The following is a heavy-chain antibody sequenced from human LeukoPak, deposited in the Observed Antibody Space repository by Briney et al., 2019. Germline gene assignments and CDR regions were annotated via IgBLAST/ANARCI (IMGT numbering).Heavy chain of an antibody. CDR3: ARGNYSDY. CDR2: ISAYNGNT. Sequence: ASVKVSCKASGYIFTTYGVSWVRQAPGQGLEWMGWISAYNGNTDYPQKLQGRVTVTTDTSTSTAYMELRSLRSDDTAIYYCARGNYSDYWGQGTLVTVSS. V-gene: IGHV1-18*01. CDR1: GYIFTTYG. J-gene: IGHJ4*02.